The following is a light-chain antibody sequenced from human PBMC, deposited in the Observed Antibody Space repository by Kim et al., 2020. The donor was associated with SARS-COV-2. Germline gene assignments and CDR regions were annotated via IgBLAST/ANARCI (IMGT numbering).Light chain of an antibody. Sequence: ASVGDRVTISCRASQGISNYLAWYQQKPGKGPKLLIYAASTLQSGVPSRFSGSGSGTDFTLTISSLQPEDVATYYCQEYNSAPRTFGQGTKVDIK. CDR1: QGISNY. CDR3: QEYNSAPRT. V-gene: IGKV1-27*01. J-gene: IGKJ1*01. CDR2: AAS.